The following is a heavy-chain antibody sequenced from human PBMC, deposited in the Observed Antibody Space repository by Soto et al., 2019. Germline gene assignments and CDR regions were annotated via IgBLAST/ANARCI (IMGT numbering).Heavy chain of an antibody. Sequence: SETLSLIXTVSGGSISSYYWSWIRQPAGKGLEWIGRIYTSGSTNYNPSLKSRVTMSVDTSKNQFSLKLSSVTAADTAVYYCAREPANYYGSGSYYNSWWFDPWGQGTLVTVS. V-gene: IGHV4-4*07. D-gene: IGHD3-10*01. J-gene: IGHJ5*02. CDR1: GGSISSYY. CDR3: AREPANYYGSGSYYNSWWFDP. CDR2: IYTSGST.